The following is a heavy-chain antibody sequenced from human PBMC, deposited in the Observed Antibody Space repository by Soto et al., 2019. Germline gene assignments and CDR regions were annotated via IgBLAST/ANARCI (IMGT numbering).Heavy chain of an antibody. Sequence: SETLSLTCTFSGDSISSCGYYWSWIRQHPGKGLEWIGYIYYNGSPYYNPSLKSRVTISVDTSKNQFSLKLSSVTAADTAVYYCARAHYYDSSGYSTDAFDIWGQGTMVT. CDR2: IYYNGSP. V-gene: IGHV4-31*03. D-gene: IGHD3-22*01. CDR1: GDSISSCGYY. J-gene: IGHJ3*02. CDR3: ARAHYYDSSGYSTDAFDI.